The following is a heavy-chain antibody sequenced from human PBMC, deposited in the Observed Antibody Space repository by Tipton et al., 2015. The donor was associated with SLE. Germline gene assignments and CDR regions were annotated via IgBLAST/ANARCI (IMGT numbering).Heavy chain of an antibody. CDR2: ISWNSGSI. Sequence: SLRLSCAASGFTFDDYAMHWVRQAPGKGLEWVSGISWNSGSIGYADSVKGRFTISRDNAKNSLYLQMNSLRAEDTALYYCARDQIAAQDYMDVWGKGTTVTVSS. V-gene: IGHV3-9*01. D-gene: IGHD6-6*01. J-gene: IGHJ6*03. CDR3: ARDQIAAQDYMDV. CDR1: GFTFDDYA.